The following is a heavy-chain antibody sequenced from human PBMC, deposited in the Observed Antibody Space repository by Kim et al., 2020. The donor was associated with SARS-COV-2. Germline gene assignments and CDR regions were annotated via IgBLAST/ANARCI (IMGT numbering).Heavy chain of an antibody. CDR1: CGSISSGGYY. CDR3: ARAPGQWLAGGDYWFDP. Sequence: SETLSLTCTVSCGSISSGGYYWSWIRQHPGKGLEWIGYIYYSGSTYYNPSLKSRVTISVDTSKNQFSLKLSSVTAADTAVYYCARAPGQWLAGGDYWFDPWGQGTLVTATS. CDR2: IYYSGST. J-gene: IGHJ5*02. V-gene: IGHV4-31*03. D-gene: IGHD6-19*01.